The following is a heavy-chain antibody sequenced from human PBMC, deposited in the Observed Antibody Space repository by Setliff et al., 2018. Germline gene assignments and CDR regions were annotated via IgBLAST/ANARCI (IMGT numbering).Heavy chain of an antibody. CDR3: ARHKSNGSGSYPSLYMDV. Sequence: LSLTCTVSGGSIRNYYWSWIRQPPGKGLEWIGYIYYSGNTNYNPSLKSRLITSVDAPDNQFSVKLSSVTAADTAVYYCARHKSNGSGSYPSLYMDVWGKGIMVTVSS. V-gene: IGHV4-59*08. D-gene: IGHD3-10*01. CDR2: IYYSGNT. CDR1: GGSIRNYY. J-gene: IGHJ6*03.